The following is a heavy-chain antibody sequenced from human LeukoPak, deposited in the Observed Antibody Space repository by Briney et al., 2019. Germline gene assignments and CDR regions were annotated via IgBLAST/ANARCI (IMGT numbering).Heavy chain of an antibody. CDR2: IYYSVDT. CDR1: GDSIIGSY. CDR3: AKSFWISGWSVGFDS. D-gene: IGHD6-19*01. J-gene: IGHJ4*02. Sequence: SETLSLTCTVSGDSIIGSYWSWIRQAPGKGLEWIGYIYYSVDTDYNPSLKSRVTISVDMSKKQFSLRLSSVTAADTAVYYCAKSFWISGWSVGFDSWGQGTLVTVSS. V-gene: IGHV4-59*08.